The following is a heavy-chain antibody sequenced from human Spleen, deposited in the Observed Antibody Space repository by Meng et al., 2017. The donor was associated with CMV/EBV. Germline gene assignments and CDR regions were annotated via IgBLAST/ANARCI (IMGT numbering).Heavy chain of an antibody. J-gene: IGHJ4*02. CDR2: INPSAGST. CDR3: ARNRGSGWDY. Sequence: SVKGACKASGYTFTNYYIHWVRQAPGQGLEWMGMINPSAGSTSYAQTFQARITMTMDTSPSTVYMELSSLRSDDTAVYYCARNRGSGWDYWGQGTLVTVSS. CDR1: GYTFTNYY. V-gene: IGHV1-46*01. D-gene: IGHD1-14*01.